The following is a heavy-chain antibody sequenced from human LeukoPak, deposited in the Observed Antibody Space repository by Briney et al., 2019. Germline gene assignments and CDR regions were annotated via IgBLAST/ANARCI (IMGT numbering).Heavy chain of an antibody. CDR3: ARSKAVVVPAAILNY. Sequence: ASVKVSCKVSGYTLTELSMHWVRQAPGKGLEWMGGFDPEDGETIYAQKFQGRVTMTEDTSTDTAYMELSSLRSEDTAVYYCARSKAVVVPAAILNYWGQGTLVTVSS. CDR1: GYTLTELS. V-gene: IGHV1-24*01. J-gene: IGHJ4*02. D-gene: IGHD2-2*02. CDR2: FDPEDGET.